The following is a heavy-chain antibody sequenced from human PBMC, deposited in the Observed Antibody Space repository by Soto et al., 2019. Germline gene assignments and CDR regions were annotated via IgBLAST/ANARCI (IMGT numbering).Heavy chain of an antibody. Sequence: QVQLVESGGGVVQPGRSLRLSCAASGFTFSSYGMHWVRQAPGKGLEWVAVIWHDGSNKYYVDSVKGRFTISRDNSKNTLYLQMNSLRAEDTAGYYCAREGSGGWYLDNWGRGTLVTVSS. J-gene: IGHJ4*02. CDR1: GFTFSSYG. CDR2: IWHDGSNK. CDR3: AREGSGGWYLDN. V-gene: IGHV3-33*01. D-gene: IGHD6-19*01.